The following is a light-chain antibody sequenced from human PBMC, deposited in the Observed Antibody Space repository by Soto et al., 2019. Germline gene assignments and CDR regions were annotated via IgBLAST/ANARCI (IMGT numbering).Light chain of an antibody. Sequence: DIQMTQSPSSVSASVGDRVTITCRASQGIGSWLAWYQQKPGTAPKLLIYAASSLQSGVPSRFSGSGSGTDFTLTISSLQPEDFATYYCLQANTFPLTFGGGTKVEIK. J-gene: IGKJ4*01. CDR1: QGIGSW. V-gene: IGKV1-12*01. CDR3: LQANTFPLT. CDR2: AAS.